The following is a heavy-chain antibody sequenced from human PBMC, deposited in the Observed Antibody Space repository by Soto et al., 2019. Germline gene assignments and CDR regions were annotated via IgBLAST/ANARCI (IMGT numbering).Heavy chain of an antibody. CDR2: INPSGGST. D-gene: IGHD4-17*01. V-gene: IGHV1-46*01. CDR3: ARGRGPSTVTDAFDI. Sequence: ASVKVSCKASGYTFTSYYMHWLRQAPGQGLEWMGIINPSGGSTSYAQKFQGRVTMTRDTSTSTVYMELSSLRSEDTAVYYCARGRGPSTVTDAFDIWGQGTMVTVSS. CDR1: GYTFTSYY. J-gene: IGHJ3*02.